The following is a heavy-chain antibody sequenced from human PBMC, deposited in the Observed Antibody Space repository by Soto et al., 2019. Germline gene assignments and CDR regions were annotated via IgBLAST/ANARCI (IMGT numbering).Heavy chain of an antibody. CDR1: GYTLTELS. D-gene: IGHD2-2*01. CDR2: FDPEDGET. V-gene: IGHV1-24*01. CDR3: ATAVFTSSQKDPKYYYYYYMDV. Sequence: QVQLVQSGAEVKKPGASVKVSCKVSGYTLTELSMHWVRQAPGKGLEWMGGFDPEDGETIYAQKFQGRVTMTEDTSTDTAYMELSSLRSEDTAVYYCATAVFTSSQKDPKYYYYYYMDVWGKGTTVTVSS. J-gene: IGHJ6*03.